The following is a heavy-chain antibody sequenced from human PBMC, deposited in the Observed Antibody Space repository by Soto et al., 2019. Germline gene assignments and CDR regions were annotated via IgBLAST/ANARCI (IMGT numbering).Heavy chain of an antibody. CDR1: GGSISSSSYF. CDR2: IHSSGST. CDR3: GRRVRIAVAPFDY. Sequence: QLQLQESGSGLVKPSETLSLTCSASGGSISSSSYFWDWIRQPPGKGLEWIASIHSSGSTYYNPSLKSRVTISIDTSKNQFSLKLSSVTAADTAVYYCGRRVRIAVAPFDYWGQGTLVTVSS. J-gene: IGHJ4*02. D-gene: IGHD6-19*01. V-gene: IGHV4-39*01.